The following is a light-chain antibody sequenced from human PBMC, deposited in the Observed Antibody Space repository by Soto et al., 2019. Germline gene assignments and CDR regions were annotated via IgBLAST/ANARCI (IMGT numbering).Light chain of an antibody. Sequence: QSVLTQPPSASGSPGQSVTISCTGTSSDVGNYNCVSWYQQHPGKAPKLMIYEVSKRPSGVPDRFSGSKSGNTASLTVSGLQAEDEADYYCSSYAGSNSFLFGGGTKLTVL. J-gene: IGLJ3*02. CDR1: SSDVGNYNC. V-gene: IGLV2-8*01. CDR3: SSYAGSNSFL. CDR2: EVS.